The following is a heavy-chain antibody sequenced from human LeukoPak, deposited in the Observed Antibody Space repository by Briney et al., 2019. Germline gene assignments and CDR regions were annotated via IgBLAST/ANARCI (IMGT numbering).Heavy chain of an antibody. CDR3: ATYSRSYPYDY. Sequence: GGSLRLSCAASGFTFTNYVMTWVRQAPGKGLEWVSTITVSGANTYYADSVKGRFTISRDNSKNTLRLQMSSLRAEDTALYYCATYSRSYPYDYWGQGTLVTVSS. J-gene: IGHJ4*02. D-gene: IGHD1-26*01. CDR2: ITVSGANT. CDR1: GFTFTNYV. V-gene: IGHV3-23*01.